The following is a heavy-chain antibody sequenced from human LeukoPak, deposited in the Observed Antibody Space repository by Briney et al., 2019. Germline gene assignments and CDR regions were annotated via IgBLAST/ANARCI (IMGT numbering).Heavy chain of an antibody. D-gene: IGHD1-26*01. J-gene: IGHJ4*02. Sequence: GGALRLSCSASGFTFSSYAMSWVRQAPGKGLEWVSAIRDSGSSTHYADSVKGRFTTSRDNSKNTLFLQMNSLRAEDTAIYYCAKYGPQDSGSSHFDYWGQGALVTVSS. CDR1: GFTFSSYA. V-gene: IGHV3-23*01. CDR2: IRDSGSST. CDR3: AKYGPQDSGSSHFDY.